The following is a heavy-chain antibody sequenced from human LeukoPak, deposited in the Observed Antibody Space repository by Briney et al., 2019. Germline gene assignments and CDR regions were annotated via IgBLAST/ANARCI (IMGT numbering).Heavy chain of an antibody. CDR2: IHPSGGST. D-gene: IGHD2-2*01. Sequence: ASVKVSCKASGYTFTNYYLHWVRQAPGQGLEWMVIIHPSGGSTAYAQKFQGRVTMTRDTSTSTVYMELSSLRSEDTAVYYCARDSTTSSLADPWGQGTLVTVSS. CDR3: ARDSTTSSLADP. CDR1: GYTFTNYY. V-gene: IGHV1-46*01. J-gene: IGHJ5*02.